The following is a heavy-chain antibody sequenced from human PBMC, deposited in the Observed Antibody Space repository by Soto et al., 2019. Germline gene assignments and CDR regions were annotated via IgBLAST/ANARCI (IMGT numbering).Heavy chain of an antibody. Sequence: ETLSLTCPSSGSSRIRSIYYLGWHRTPPGKGLEWIGSIYYSGSTYYNPSLMSRVTISVDTSKNHYSLKLSSVTAADTAVYYCARDSSGWNSYFYYWGQGTRVNVST. CDR3: ARDSSGWNSYFYY. D-gene: IGHD6-19*01. CDR2: IYYSGST. J-gene: IGHJ4*02. V-gene: IGHV4-39*02. CDR1: GSSRIRSIYY.